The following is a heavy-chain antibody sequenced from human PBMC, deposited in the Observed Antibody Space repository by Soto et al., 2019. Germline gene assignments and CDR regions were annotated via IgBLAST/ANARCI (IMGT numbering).Heavy chain of an antibody. Sequence: SETLSLTCTVSGGSISSYYWSWIRQPPGKGLEWIGYIYYSGSTNYNPSLKSRVTISVDTSKNQFSLKLSSVTAADTVVYYCARAHGGHTFWSGYYWLDYWGQGTLVTVSS. CDR1: GGSISSYY. D-gene: IGHD3-3*01. CDR2: IYYSGST. J-gene: IGHJ4*02. V-gene: IGHV4-59*01. CDR3: ARAHGGHTFWSGYYWLDY.